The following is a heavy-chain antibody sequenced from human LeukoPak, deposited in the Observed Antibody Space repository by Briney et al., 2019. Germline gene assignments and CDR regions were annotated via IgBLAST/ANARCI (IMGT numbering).Heavy chain of an antibody. J-gene: IGHJ4*02. CDR1: GLIFSNYG. Sequence: GRSLRLSCAASGLIFSNYGMHWVRQAPGKVLEWVAAISYDGSNKDYGDSVKGRFTISRDNSKNTLYLQINSLRDEDTAMYYCARDQRFQLLYLFDYWGLGTLVTVSS. CDR3: ARDQRFQLLYLFDY. D-gene: IGHD2-2*02. CDR2: ISYDGSNK. V-gene: IGHV3-30*03.